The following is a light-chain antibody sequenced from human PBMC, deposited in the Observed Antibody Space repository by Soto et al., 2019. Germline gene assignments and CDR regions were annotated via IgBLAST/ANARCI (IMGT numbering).Light chain of an antibody. V-gene: IGKV1-5*03. CDR2: KAP. Sequence: DIQMTQSPSTLSASVGDRVTITCRASQSISTWLAWYQQKPGKAPKLLIYKAPNLEDAVPSRFSGSGSGTEFTITISSLQPDDFATYYCQQYNTYPLTFGGGTPVEIK. CDR1: QSISTW. CDR3: QQYNTYPLT. J-gene: IGKJ4*01.